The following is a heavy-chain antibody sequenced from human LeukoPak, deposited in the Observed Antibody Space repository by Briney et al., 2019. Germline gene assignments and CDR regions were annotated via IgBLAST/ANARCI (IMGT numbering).Heavy chain of an antibody. CDR1: GYTFTGYY. J-gene: IGHJ3*02. CDR2: INPNSGGT. V-gene: IGHV1-2*02. CDR3: ARVAPGSWPDAFDI. D-gene: IGHD6-13*01. Sequence: EASVKVSCKASGYTFTGYYMHWVRQAPGQGREWMGWINPNSGGTNYAQKFQGRVTMTRDTSISTAYMELSRLRSDDTAVYYCARVAPGSWPDAFDIWGQGTMVTVSS.